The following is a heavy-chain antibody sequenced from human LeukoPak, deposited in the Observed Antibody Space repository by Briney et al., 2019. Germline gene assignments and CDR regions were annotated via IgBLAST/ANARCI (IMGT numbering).Heavy chain of an antibody. Sequence: PSETLSLTCTVSGXSISSSNYYWGLIRQPPGKGLEWIASIYYSGSTYYNPSLKSRVTISVDTSKNQFSLKLSSVTAADTAVYYCARLTPNGYVDYWGQGTLVTVSS. CDR2: IYYSGST. CDR1: GXSISSSNYY. J-gene: IGHJ4*02. V-gene: IGHV4-39*01. CDR3: ARLTPNGYVDY. D-gene: IGHD2-8*01.